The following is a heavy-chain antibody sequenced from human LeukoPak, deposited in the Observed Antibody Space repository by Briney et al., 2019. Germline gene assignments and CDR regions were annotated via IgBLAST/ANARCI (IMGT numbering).Heavy chain of an antibody. Sequence: SETLSLTCAVYGGSFSGYYWSWIRQPPGKGLEWIGEINHSGSTNYNPSLKSRVTISVDTSKNQFSLKLSSVTAADTAVYYCARDPPRRDSVRGFDYWGQGTLVTVSS. D-gene: IGHD4-11*01. J-gene: IGHJ4*02. V-gene: IGHV4-34*01. CDR1: GGSFSGYY. CDR2: INHSGST. CDR3: ARDPPRRDSVRGFDY.